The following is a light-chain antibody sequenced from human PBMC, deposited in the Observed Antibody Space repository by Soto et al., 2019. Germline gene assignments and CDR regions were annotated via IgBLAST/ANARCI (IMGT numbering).Light chain of an antibody. CDR3: QQYEDSVLYT. CDR1: QSVRSSF. V-gene: IGKV3-20*01. Sequence: EIVLTQSPGTLSLSPGERATLSCRASQSVRSSFFAWYQQKPGQAPRLLIYDVSIRATGTPDRFSGSGSGTHFTLTINRLEPEDFAMYYCQQYEDSVLYTFGQGTKLEI. CDR2: DVS. J-gene: IGKJ2*01.